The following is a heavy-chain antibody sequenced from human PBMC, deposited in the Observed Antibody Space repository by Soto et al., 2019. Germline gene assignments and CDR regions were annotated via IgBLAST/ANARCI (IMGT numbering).Heavy chain of an antibody. CDR3: ASTYSGTLRFLEWSPYYYYGMDV. V-gene: IGHV4-31*03. CDR1: GGSISSGGYY. Sequence: SETLSLTCTVSGGSISSGGYYWSWIRQHPGKGLEWVGYIYYSGSTYYNPSLKSRVTISVDTSKNQFSLKLSSVTAADTAVYYCASTYSGTLRFLEWSPYYYYGMDVWGQGTTVTVSS. J-gene: IGHJ6*02. D-gene: IGHD3-3*01. CDR2: IYYSGST.